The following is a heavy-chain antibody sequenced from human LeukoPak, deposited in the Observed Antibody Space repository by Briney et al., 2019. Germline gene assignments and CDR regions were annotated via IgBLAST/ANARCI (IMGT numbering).Heavy chain of an antibody. J-gene: IGHJ4*02. D-gene: IGHD2-2*01. CDR3: ARGTRPFFDY. CDR1: GFTFSSYA. V-gene: IGHV3-23*01. CDR2: ISGSGDNT. Sequence: GGSLRLSCAASGFTFSSYAMSWVRQAPGKGLEWVSGISGSGDNTYYADSVKGRFTISRDNSKNTLYVQMNSLRAEDTAVYYCARGTRPFFDYWGQGTLVTVSS.